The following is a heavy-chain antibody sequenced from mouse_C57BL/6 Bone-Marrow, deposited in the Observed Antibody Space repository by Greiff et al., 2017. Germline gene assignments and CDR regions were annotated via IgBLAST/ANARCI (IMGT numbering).Heavy chain of an antibody. V-gene: IGHV1-50*01. D-gene: IGHD2-10*01. CDR1: GYTFTSYW. CDR2: IDPSDSYT. CDR3: ARSYYGNYDAMDY. Sequence: QVQLQQPGAELVKPGASVKLSCKASGYTFTSYWMQWVKQRPGQGLEWIGAIDPSDSYTNYNQKFKGKATLTVETSSSTAYMQRSSLTSEDSAVYYCARSYYGNYDAMDYWGQGTSVTVSS. J-gene: IGHJ4*01.